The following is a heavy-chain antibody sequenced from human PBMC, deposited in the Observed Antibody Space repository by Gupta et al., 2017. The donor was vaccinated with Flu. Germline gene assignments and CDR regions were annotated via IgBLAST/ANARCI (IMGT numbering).Heavy chain of an antibody. V-gene: IGHV1-8*01. CDR1: FTRNE. CDR3: ARKRNGGIDACDM. D-gene: IGHD3-16*01. Sequence: FTRNESNWVRQATGKGIEWLGWMNAKSGNKNYARKFQGRITLTRNTSISTAYMELNNLGPEDTAVDYCARKRNGGIDACDMWGQGTGVTVSS. J-gene: IGHJ3*02. CDR2: MNAKSGNK.